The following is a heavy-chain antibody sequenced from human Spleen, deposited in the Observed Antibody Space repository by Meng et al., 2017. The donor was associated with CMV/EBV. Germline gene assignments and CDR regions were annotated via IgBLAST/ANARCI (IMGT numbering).Heavy chain of an antibody. J-gene: IGHJ6*02. Sequence: ISWLRQAPGQGLEWMGWISAYNGNTNYAQKLQGRVTMTADTSTSTAYMELRSLRSDDTAVYYCARVPPPSGWYQTGGLRYYYYGMDVWGQGTTVTVSS. CDR3: ARVPPPSGWYQTGGLRYYYYGMDV. CDR2: ISAYNGNT. D-gene: IGHD6-19*01. V-gene: IGHV1-18*01.